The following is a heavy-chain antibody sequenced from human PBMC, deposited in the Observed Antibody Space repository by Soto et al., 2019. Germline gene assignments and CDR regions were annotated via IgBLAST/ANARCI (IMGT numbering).Heavy chain of an antibody. CDR3: ARENGPYYYDRSDLMPRY. Sequence: SVKVSCKASGGTFSSYAISWVRQAPGQGLEWMGGIIPIFGTANYAQKFQGRVTITADESTSTAYMELSSLRSEDTAVYYCARENGPYYYDRSDLMPRYWGQGTLVTV. CDR1: GGTFSSYA. CDR2: IIPIFGTA. J-gene: IGHJ4*02. D-gene: IGHD3-22*01. V-gene: IGHV1-69*13.